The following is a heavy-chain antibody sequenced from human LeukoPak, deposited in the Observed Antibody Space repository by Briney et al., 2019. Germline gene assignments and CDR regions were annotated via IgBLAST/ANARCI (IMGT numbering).Heavy chain of an antibody. D-gene: IGHD2-2*01. CDR1: GFTFSNYV. CDR3: AKDQRSSFSPGDAFDI. V-gene: IGHV3-23*01. CDR2: ISGSSGST. J-gene: IGHJ3*02. Sequence: GSLRLSCAASGFTFSNYVMSWVRQAPGKGLDWVTGISGSSGSTHYADSVKGRFTISRDNSKNTLYLQMNNLRAEDTALYYCAKDQRSSFSPGDAFDIWGQGTMVTVSS.